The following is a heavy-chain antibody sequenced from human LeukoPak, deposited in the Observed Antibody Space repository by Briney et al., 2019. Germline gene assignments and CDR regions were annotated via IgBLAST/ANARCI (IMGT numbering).Heavy chain of an antibody. D-gene: IGHD6-13*01. CDR3: ARYSSSWHYYFDH. V-gene: IGHV3-48*03. CDR2: ISSRGNTI. J-gene: IGHJ4*02. CDR1: GFIFSSYD. Sequence: PGGSLRLSCAASGFIFSSYDMNWVRQAPGQGREWVSYISSRGNTIYYTDSVKGRFTISRDNAQNSLYLQINRLRAEDTAVNYCARYSSSWHYYFDHWGQGTLVTVSS.